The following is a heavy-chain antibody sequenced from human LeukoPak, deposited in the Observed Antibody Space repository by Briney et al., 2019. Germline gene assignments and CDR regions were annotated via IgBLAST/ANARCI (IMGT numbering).Heavy chain of an antibody. D-gene: IGHD2-15*01. CDR2: IYYSGST. CDR1: GGSISSGGYY. J-gene: IGHJ4*02. CDR3: ARDGSRYCSGGSCYPY. V-gene: IGHV4-31*03. Sequence: PSETLSLTCTVSGGSISSGGYYWSWIRQHQGKGLEWIGYIYYSGSTYYNPSLKSGVTISVDTSKNQLSLKLSSVTAADTAVYYCARDGSRYCSGGSCYPYWGQGTLVTVSS.